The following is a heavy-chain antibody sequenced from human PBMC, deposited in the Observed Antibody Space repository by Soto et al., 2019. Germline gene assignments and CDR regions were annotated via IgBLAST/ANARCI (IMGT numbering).Heavy chain of an antibody. CDR2: IKQDGSEK. V-gene: IGHV3-7*01. CDR3: AREQRGSYFDY. Sequence: EVQLVESGGGLVQPGGSLRLSCAASGFTFSSYWMSWVRQAPGKGLEWVAKIKQDGSEKYYVDSVKGRFTISRDNAKNSLYLQMNSLRAEDTAVYYCAREQRGSYFDYWGQGTLVTVSS. CDR1: GFTFSSYW. J-gene: IGHJ4*02. D-gene: IGHD3-10*01.